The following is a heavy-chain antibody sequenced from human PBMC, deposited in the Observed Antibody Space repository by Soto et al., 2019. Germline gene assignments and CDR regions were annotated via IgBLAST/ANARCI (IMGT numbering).Heavy chain of an antibody. D-gene: IGHD2-21*02. CDR2: VFHSGSL. Sequence: QVQLQQSGPGLVEPSQTLSLTCTVSGASISGDYYHWTWIRQSPGKGLEWIGYVFHSGSLLYNPSLKSRLHLSVDTSKNQFSLRLTSVTAADTAVYFCAREDDGGDRDYYGLDVWGQGTTVTVSS. CDR1: GASISGDYYH. J-gene: IGHJ6*02. V-gene: IGHV4-30-4*08. CDR3: AREDDGGDRDYYGLDV.